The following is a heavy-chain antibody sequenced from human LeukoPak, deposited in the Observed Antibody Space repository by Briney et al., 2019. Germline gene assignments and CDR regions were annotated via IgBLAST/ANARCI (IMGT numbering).Heavy chain of an antibody. CDR3: AKGTATIVVVITGFFDY. D-gene: IGHD3-22*01. V-gene: IGHV3-9*01. J-gene: IGHJ4*02. CDR1: GFTFDDYA. Sequence: GGSLRLSCAASGFTFDDYAMHWVRQAPGKGLEWVSGISWNSGSIGYADSVKGRFTISRDNAKNSLYLQMNSLRAGDTALYYCAKGTATIVVVITGFFDYWGQGTLVTVSS. CDR2: ISWNSGSI.